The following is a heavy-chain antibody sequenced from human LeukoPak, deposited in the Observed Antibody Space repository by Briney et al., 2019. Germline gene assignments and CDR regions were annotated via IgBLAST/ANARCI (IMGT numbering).Heavy chain of an antibody. CDR1: GFTFGNYG. V-gene: IGHV3-20*04. J-gene: IGHJ4*02. CDR3: ARRATAERGHSYGLDF. CDR2: INWNGGST. Sequence: GGSLRLSCAASGFTFGNYGMSWVRHAPGKGLEWVSGINWNGGSTVYADSVEGRFTISRDNAKNSQYLQMNSLRAEDTAMYYCARRATAERGHSYGLDFWGQGTLVSVSS. D-gene: IGHD5-18*01.